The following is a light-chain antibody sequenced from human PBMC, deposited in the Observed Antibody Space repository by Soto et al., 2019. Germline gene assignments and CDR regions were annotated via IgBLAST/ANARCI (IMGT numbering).Light chain of an antibody. CDR3: VLYMGSGIWV. V-gene: IGLV8-61*01. CDR1: SGSVSTNYY. Sequence: QAVVTQEPSFSVSPGGTVTLTCGLSSGSVSTNYYPSWYQQTPGQAPRTLIYSTNTRSSGVPDRFSGSILGNKAALTITGAQADDESEYYCVLYMGSGIWVFGGGTKLTVL. CDR2: STN. J-gene: IGLJ3*02.